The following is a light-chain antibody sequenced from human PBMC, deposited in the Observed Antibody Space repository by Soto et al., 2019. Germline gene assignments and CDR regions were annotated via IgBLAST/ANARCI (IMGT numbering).Light chain of an antibody. CDR3: QSYDSSLSGWV. CDR2: SNT. V-gene: IGLV1-40*01. CDR1: SSNIGAGYD. J-gene: IGLJ2*01. Sequence: QSVLTQPPSVSGAPGQRVTISCTGSSSNIGAGYDVHWYQQLPGTAPKLLIYSNTNRPSGVPDRLSGSKSGASGSLVITGLQAEDEADYYCQSYDSSLSGWVFGGGTKLTVL.